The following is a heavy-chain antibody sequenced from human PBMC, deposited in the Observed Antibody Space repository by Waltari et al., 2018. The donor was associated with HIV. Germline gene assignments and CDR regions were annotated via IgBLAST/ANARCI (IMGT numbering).Heavy chain of an antibody. Sequence: EVQLVESGGGLVQPGGSLRLSCAASGFTVSSNYMSWVRQAPGKGLEWVSVIYSGGSTYYADSVKGRFTISRDNSKNTLYLQMNSLRAEDTAVYYCARESLGIAAAGLDYWGQGTLVTVSS. V-gene: IGHV3-66*01. D-gene: IGHD6-13*01. CDR3: ARESLGIAAAGLDY. CDR1: GFTVSSNY. CDR2: IYSGGST. J-gene: IGHJ4*02.